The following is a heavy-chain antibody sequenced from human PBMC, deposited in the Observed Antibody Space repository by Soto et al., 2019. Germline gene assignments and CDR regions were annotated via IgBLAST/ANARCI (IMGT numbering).Heavy chain of an antibody. V-gene: IGHV4-39*01. J-gene: IGHJ6*02. CDR2: IYYSGST. D-gene: IGHD3-10*01. CDR1: GGSISSSSYY. Sequence: SETLSLTCTVSGGSISSSSYYWGWIRQPPGKGLEWIGSIYYSGSTYYNPSLKSRVTISVDTSKNQFSLKLSSVTAADTAVYYCARGGLAGFGELSYYYGMDVWGQGTTVT. CDR3: ARGGLAGFGELSYYYGMDV.